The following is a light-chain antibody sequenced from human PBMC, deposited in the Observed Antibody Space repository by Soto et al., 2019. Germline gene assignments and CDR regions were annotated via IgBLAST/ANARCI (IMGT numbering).Light chain of an antibody. Sequence: QSVLTQPASVSGSPGQSITISCIGTSSDIGTYNLVSWCQQHPGKAPKLMIYGATTRPSGISDRFSGSRSGNTASLTISGLQAEDEGDYYCCSYAGRSTYVFGTGTKVTVL. CDR3: CSYAGRSTYV. V-gene: IGLV2-23*01. CDR1: SSDIGTYNL. CDR2: GAT. J-gene: IGLJ1*01.